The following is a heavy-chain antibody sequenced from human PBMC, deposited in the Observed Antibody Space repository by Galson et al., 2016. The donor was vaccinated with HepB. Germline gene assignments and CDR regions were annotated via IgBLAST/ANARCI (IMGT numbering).Heavy chain of an antibody. CDR1: GFTFDTYA. D-gene: IGHD3-10*01. J-gene: IGHJ4*02. CDR2: KSGNGQNT. CDR3: AKSRDYGSGSALYYFHA. V-gene: IGHV3-23*01. Sequence: SLRLSCAGSGFTFDTYAMSWIRQVPGEGLEWVSGKSGNGQNTHYADSVKGRFTVSRDNSKSTLYLEMNSLRVEDSAIYYCAKSRDYGSGSALYYFHAWGPGTLVTVSS.